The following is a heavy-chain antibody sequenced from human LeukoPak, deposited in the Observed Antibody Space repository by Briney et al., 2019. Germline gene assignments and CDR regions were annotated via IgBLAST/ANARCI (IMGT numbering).Heavy chain of an antibody. V-gene: IGHV3-11*04. CDR3: ARGFYDGVNWFDP. CDR1: GFTFRDYY. J-gene: IGHJ5*02. Sequence: PGGSLRLSCAASGFTFRDYYMVWIRQAPGKGLEWVSYISSSSSTIYYADSVKGRFIISRDNAKNSLYLQMNSLRAEDTAVYYCARGFYDGVNWFDPWGQGTLVTVSS. CDR2: ISSSSSTI. D-gene: IGHD5/OR15-5a*01.